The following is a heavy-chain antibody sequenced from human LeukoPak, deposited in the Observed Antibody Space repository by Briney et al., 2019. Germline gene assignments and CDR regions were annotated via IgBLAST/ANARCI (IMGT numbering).Heavy chain of an antibody. CDR1: GGSISSYY. D-gene: IGHD3-22*01. Sequence: SETLSLTCTVSGGSISSYYWSWIRQPPGKGLEWIGYIYYSGSTNYNPSLKSRVTISVDTSKNQFSLKLSSVTAADTAVYYCARAIWDYYDSSGYYSHYFDYWAREPWSPSPQ. CDR2: IYYSGST. CDR3: ARAIWDYYDSSGYYSHYFDY. J-gene: IGHJ4*02. V-gene: IGHV4-59*01.